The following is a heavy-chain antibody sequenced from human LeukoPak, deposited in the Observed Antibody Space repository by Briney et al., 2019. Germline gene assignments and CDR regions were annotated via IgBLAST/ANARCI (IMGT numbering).Heavy chain of an antibody. CDR3: ARRYFWSGYLDY. V-gene: IGHV4-30-2*01. D-gene: IGHD3-3*01. Sequence: ASETLSLTCAVSGGSISSGGYSWSWIRQPPGKGLEWIGYIYHSGSTYYNPSLKSRVTISVDRSKNQFSLKLSSVTAADTAVYYCARRYFWSGYLDYWGQGTLVTVSS. CDR2: IYHSGST. CDR1: GGSISSGGYS. J-gene: IGHJ4*02.